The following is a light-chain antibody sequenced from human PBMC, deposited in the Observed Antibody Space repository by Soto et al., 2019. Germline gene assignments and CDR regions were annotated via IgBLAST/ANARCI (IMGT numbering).Light chain of an antibody. CDR1: SSDVGGYNY. CDR2: EVT. Sequence: QSALTQPPSASGSPGQSVTISCTGTSSDVGGYNYVSWYQQYPGRAPKLMIYEVTKRPSGVPDRYSGSKSGNTASLTASGLQAEDEADYYCSSYAASNNFDVVFGGGTKVTVL. V-gene: IGLV2-8*01. J-gene: IGLJ3*02. CDR3: SSYAASNNFDVV.